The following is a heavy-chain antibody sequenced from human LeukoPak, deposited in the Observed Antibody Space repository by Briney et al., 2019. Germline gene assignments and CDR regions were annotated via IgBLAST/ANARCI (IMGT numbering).Heavy chain of an antibody. CDR1: GFTFSSYW. CDR3: ARWLQLKRYYFDY. Sequence: PGGSLRLSCAASGFTFSSYWMSWVRQAPGKGLEWVANIKQDGSEKYYVDSAKGRFTISRDNAKNSLYLQMNSLRAEDTAVYYCARWLQLKRYYFDYWGQGTLVTVSS. J-gene: IGHJ4*02. V-gene: IGHV3-7*01. D-gene: IGHD5-24*01. CDR2: IKQDGSEK.